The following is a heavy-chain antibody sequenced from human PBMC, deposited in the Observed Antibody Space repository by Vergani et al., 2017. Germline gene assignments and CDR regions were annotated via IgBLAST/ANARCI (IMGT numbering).Heavy chain of an antibody. Sequence: EVQLVESGGGLVQPGGSLRLSCAASGFTFSSYAMSWVRQAPGKGLEWVSAISGSGGSTYYADSVKGRFTISRDNSKNTLYLQMNSLRAEDTAVYYCARDLGRLTTVVRPSLNWFDPWGQGTLVTVSS. CDR3: ARDLGRLTTVVRPSLNWFDP. D-gene: IGHD4-23*01. CDR2: ISGSGGST. J-gene: IGHJ5*02. CDR1: GFTFSSYA. V-gene: IGHV3-23*04.